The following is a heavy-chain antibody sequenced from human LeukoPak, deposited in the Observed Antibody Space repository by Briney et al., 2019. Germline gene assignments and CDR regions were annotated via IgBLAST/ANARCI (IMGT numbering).Heavy chain of an antibody. J-gene: IGHJ6*02. CDR1: GFTFSSYW. V-gene: IGHV3-7*01. CDR2: IKQNGSEK. Sequence: GGSLRLSCAASGFTFSSYWMSWVRQAPGKGLEWVANIKQNGSEKYYVDSVKGRFTISRDNAKNSLYLQMNSLRAEDTAVYYCARDLMYYYDSSGYYSSYYYYGMDVWGQGTTVTVSS. CDR3: ARDLMYYYDSSGYYSSYYYYGMDV. D-gene: IGHD3-22*01.